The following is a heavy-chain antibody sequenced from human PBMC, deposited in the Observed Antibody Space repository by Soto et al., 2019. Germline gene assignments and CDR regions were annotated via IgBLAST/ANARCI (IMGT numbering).Heavy chain of an antibody. CDR1: GFTFSSYG. V-gene: IGHV3-33*01. CDR2: IWYDGSNK. J-gene: IGHJ4*02. D-gene: IGHD6-19*01. Sequence: GGSLRLSCAASGFTFSSYGMHWARQAPGKGLEWVAVIWYDGSNKYYAESVKGRFTISRDNSKNTLYLQMNSLRAEDTAVYYCARDSHVGSGWQLTADYWGQGTLVTVSS. CDR3: ARDSHVGSGWQLTADY.